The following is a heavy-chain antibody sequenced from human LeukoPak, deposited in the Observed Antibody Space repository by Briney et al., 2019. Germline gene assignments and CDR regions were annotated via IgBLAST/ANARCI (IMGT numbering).Heavy chain of an antibody. Sequence: ASVKVSCKPSGYTFTSDYMHWVGQAPGQGLDWMGIINPSGGSTDYAQKFQGRLTMTRDMSTTIVYMELSSLRSEDTAVYYCTRQRFDSGWYAFDYWGQGTLVTVSS. V-gene: IGHV1-46*01. CDR2: INPSGGST. CDR1: GYTFTSDY. D-gene: IGHD6-19*01. J-gene: IGHJ4*02. CDR3: TRQRFDSGWYAFDY.